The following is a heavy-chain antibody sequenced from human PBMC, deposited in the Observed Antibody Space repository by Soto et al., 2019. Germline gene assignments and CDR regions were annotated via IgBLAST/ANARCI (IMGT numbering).Heavy chain of an antibody. V-gene: IGHV2-5*01. Sequence: QFTLKESGPTLVTPTQTLTLTCTFSVFSRSTTGVAVPRIHQPPAKALDWHALLNWNDDKRYSPSLESTLSIPQDTPKHQVVLTVTEVDAGHTATYYCALRKLGSPEMTRADGYWGQGNLVTVSS. CDR1: VFSRSTTGVA. J-gene: IGHJ4*02. CDR3: ALRKLGSPEMTRADGY. D-gene: IGHD1-26*01. CDR2: LNWNDDK.